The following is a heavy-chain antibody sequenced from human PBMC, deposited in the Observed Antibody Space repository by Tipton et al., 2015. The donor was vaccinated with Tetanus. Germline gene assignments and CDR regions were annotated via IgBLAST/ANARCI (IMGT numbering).Heavy chain of an antibody. D-gene: IGHD3-3*01. CDR2: ISYSGST. CDR3: ARANYDFPKKGPFDS. J-gene: IGHJ4*02. CDR1: GGSVRGGSYY. Sequence: TLSLTCTVSGGSVRGGSYYWNWIRQPPGKGLEWIGYISYSGSTNSNYSLKSRITISQDTSNNQFSLKLTSVTAADTAVYYRARANYDFPKKGPFDSWGQGTLVIVSS. V-gene: IGHV4-61*01.